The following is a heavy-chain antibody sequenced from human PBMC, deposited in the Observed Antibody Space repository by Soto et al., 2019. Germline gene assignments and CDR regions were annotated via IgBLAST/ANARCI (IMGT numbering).Heavy chain of an antibody. D-gene: IGHD2-15*01. Sequence: EVQLVESGGGLVQPGGSLRLSCAASGFSFSTHWLHWVRQAPGKGLIWVSRINAASVAGYADSVKGRFTISRDNAKNTVFLQMNSLRAEDTAVFYCAMRYCSGGRCYNWYIDYWGRGTLVTVSS. J-gene: IGHJ2*01. CDR2: INAASVA. CDR1: GFSFSTHW. CDR3: AMRYCSGGRCYNWYIDY. V-gene: IGHV3-74*01.